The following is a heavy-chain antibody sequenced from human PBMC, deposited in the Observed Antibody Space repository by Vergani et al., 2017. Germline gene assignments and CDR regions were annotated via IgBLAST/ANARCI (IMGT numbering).Heavy chain of an antibody. CDR1: GFTFSSYG. Sequence: QVQLVESGGGVVQPGRSLRLSCAASGFTFSSYGMHWVRQAPGKGLEWVAVISYDGSNKYYADSVKGRFTISRDNSKNTLYLQMNSLRAEDTAVYYCARGDCSGGSCYSYYYYYYGMDVWGQGTTVTVSS. CDR2: ISYDGSNK. V-gene: IGHV3-30*03. D-gene: IGHD2-15*01. J-gene: IGHJ6*02. CDR3: ARGDCSGGSCYSYYYYYYGMDV.